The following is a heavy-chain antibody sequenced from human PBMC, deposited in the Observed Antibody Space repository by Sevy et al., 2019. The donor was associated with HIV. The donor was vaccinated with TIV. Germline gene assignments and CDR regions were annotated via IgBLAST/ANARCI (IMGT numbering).Heavy chain of an antibody. CDR2: IKEDGSEK. CDR3: AGHQWLVYLDY. V-gene: IGHV3-7*01. J-gene: IGHJ4*02. D-gene: IGHD6-19*01. Sequence: GGSLRLSCAASGFAFSSYWMSWVRQAPGKGLEWVANIKEDGSEKYYVDSVKGRFTISRDNAKNSQYLQMNSLRAEDTAVYYCAGHQWLVYLDYWGQGTQVTVSS. CDR1: GFAFSSYW.